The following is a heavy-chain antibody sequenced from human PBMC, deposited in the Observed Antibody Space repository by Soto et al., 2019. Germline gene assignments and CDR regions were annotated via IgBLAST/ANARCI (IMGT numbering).Heavy chain of an antibody. CDR3: ARGIN. J-gene: IGHJ4*02. D-gene: IGHD1-20*01. CDR1: GYTFTSYD. Sequence: QVRLEQSGADVKKPGASVKVSCKASGYTFTSYDINWVRQTTGQGLEWMGWMNPHSGNTGYAQKFQDRLTLTRNTSISTAYLDLSSLRTEDTAIYYCARGINWGQGTLVTVSS. V-gene: IGHV1-8*01. CDR2: MNPHSGNT.